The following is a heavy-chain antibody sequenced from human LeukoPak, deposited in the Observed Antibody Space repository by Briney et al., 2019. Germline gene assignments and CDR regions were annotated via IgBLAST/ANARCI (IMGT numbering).Heavy chain of an antibody. V-gene: IGHV3-7*01. CDR2: IKQDGSER. D-gene: IGHD6-19*01. CDR1: GFTFSDYW. Sequence: GGSLRLSCAASGFTFSDYWMHWVRQAPGRGLEWVANIKQDGSERYYVDSVKGRFTITRDNAKNSLYLQMNSLRAEDTAVYYCASYLSSGWYEDYWGQGTLVTVSS. CDR3: ASYLSSGWYEDY. J-gene: IGHJ4*02.